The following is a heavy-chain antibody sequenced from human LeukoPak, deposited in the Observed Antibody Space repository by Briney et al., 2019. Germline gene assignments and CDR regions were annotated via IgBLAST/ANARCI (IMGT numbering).Heavy chain of an antibody. CDR2: ISSSSSTI. V-gene: IGHV3-48*02. CDR1: GFTFSSYS. D-gene: IGHD5-18*01. Sequence: QPGGSLRLSCAASGFTFSSYSMNWVRQAPGKGLEWVSYISSSSSTIYYADSVKGRFTISRDNAKNSLYLQMNSLRDEDTAVYYCARDSLRGYSYGYSRDFDYWGQGTLVTVSS. J-gene: IGHJ4*02. CDR3: ARDSLRGYSYGYSRDFDY.